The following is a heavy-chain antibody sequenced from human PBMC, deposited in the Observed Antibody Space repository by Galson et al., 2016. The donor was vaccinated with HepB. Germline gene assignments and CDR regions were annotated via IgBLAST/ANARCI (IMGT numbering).Heavy chain of an antibody. D-gene: IGHD3-3*01. CDR2: FAPDDGKT. CDR3: AAADFWNAYFVDS. Sequence: SVKVSCKVSGIPLSELSMHWVRQAPGKGFEWMGGFAPDDGKTLYAQKFQGRVTMTADTSTDTVYMELTSLRSEDTAMYYCAAADFWNAYFVDSWGQGTLVTVSS. V-gene: IGHV1-24*01. CDR1: GIPLSELS. J-gene: IGHJ4*02.